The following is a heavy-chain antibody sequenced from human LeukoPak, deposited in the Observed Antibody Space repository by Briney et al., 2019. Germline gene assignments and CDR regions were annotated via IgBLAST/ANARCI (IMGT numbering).Heavy chain of an antibody. CDR1: GYTFTSYG. J-gene: IGHJ4*02. D-gene: IGHD5-12*01. V-gene: IGHV1-18*01. Sequence: ASVKVSCKASGYTFTSYGISWVRQAPGQGLEWMGCISAYNGNTNYAQKLQGRVTMTTDTSTSTAYMELRSLRSDDTAVYYCARVIVAPIGRTPKEKFYYFDYWGQGTLVTVSS. CDR3: ARVIVAPIGRTPKEKFYYFDY. CDR2: ISAYNGNT.